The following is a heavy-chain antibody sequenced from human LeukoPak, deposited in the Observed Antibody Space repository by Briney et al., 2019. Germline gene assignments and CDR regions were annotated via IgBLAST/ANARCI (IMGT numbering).Heavy chain of an antibody. V-gene: IGHV3-11*06. Sequence: PGGSLRLSCAASGFTFSGYYMSWIRQAPGKGLEWVSYISSSSSYTNYADSVKGRFTISRDNAKNSLYLQMNSLRAEDTAVYYCARENDYGVLGRRGVFDYWGQGTLVTVSS. D-gene: IGHD4-17*01. CDR1: GFTFSGYY. CDR2: ISSSSSYT. J-gene: IGHJ4*02. CDR3: ARENDYGVLGRRGVFDY.